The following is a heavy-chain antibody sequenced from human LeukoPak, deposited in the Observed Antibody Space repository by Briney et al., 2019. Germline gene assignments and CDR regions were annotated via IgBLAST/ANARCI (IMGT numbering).Heavy chain of an antibody. J-gene: IGHJ5*02. CDR3: AKEFGTFHLRGVIA. CDR2: ISGSADAT. D-gene: IGHD3-10*01. V-gene: IGHV3-23*01. Sequence: PGGSLRLSCAASGFTFSNSAMSWVRQAPGKGLEWVSTISGSADATYYADSVKGRFTISRDNSKNTLYLQLNSLRAEDTALYYCAKEFGTFHLRGVIAWGQGNLVTVSS. CDR1: GFTFSNSA.